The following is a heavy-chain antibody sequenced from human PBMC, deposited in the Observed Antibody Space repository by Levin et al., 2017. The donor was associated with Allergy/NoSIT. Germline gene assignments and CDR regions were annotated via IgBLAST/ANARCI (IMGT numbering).Heavy chain of an antibody. J-gene: IGHJ4*02. CDR1: GFTFSSYA. Sequence: SCAASGFTFSSYAMSWVRQAPGKGLEWVSAISGSGGSTYYADSVKGRFTISRDNSKNTLYLQMNSLRAEDTAVYYCAKEGGIAVAGTIDYWGQGTLVTVSS. D-gene: IGHD6-19*01. CDR3: AKEGGIAVAGTIDY. CDR2: ISGSGGST. V-gene: IGHV3-23*01.